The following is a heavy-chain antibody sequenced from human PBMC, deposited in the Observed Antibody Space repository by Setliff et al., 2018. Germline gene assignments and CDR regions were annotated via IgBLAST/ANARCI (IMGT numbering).Heavy chain of an antibody. CDR2: INHSGST. CDR1: GGSFSGYY. Sequence: NPSETLSLTCAVYGGSFSGYYWSWIRQPPGKGLEWIGEINHSGSTNYNPSLKSRVTISMDTSKNQFSLKLSSVTAADTAVYYCARESRYYYDNLGTLDYWGQGTLVTVSS. D-gene: IGHD3-22*01. J-gene: IGHJ4*02. CDR3: ARESRYYYDNLGTLDY. V-gene: IGHV4-34*01.